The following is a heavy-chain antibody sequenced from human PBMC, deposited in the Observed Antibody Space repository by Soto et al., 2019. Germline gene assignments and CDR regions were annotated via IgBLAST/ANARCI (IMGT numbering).Heavy chain of an antibody. V-gene: IGHV1-18*01. CDR2: ICAYNGYM. Sequence: QAQLVQSGPEVKKPGASVKVSCKTSGYRFSSFGIAWVRQAPGQQLEWLGGICAYNGYMNYAQRFQGRFIMTTDTSTNTAFMELRSLTSNDPAVYYCARVEEGMDVWGQGTTVTVSS. CDR1: GYRFSSFG. J-gene: IGHJ6*02. CDR3: ARVEEGMDV.